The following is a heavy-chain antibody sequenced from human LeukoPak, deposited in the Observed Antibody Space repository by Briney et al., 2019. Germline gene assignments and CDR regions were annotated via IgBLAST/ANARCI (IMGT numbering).Heavy chain of an antibody. V-gene: IGHV4-38-2*01. D-gene: IGHD6-13*01. CDR1: GFTFSDYY. Sequence: PGGSLRLSCAASGFTFSDYYMSWIRQPPGKGLEWIGSIYYSGSTYYNPSLKSRVTLYVDTSKNQFSLRLNSVTAADTAVYYCARLEIAAGGNRWFDPWGQGTLVTVSS. J-gene: IGHJ5*02. CDR2: IYYSGST. CDR3: ARLEIAAGGNRWFDP.